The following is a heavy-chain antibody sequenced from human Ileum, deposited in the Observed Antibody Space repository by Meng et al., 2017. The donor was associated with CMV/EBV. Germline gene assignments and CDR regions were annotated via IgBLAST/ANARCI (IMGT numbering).Heavy chain of an antibody. V-gene: IGHV3-7*01. CDR1: GFTFSDYW. CDR3: ARLRGGGCSGTSCSNAFDI. Sequence: GGSLRLSCVASGFTFSDYWMSWVRQAPGKGLEWVANIKHDESEKYYVDSVKGRFTISRDNAKNSLYLQMNGLRAEDTAVYYCARLRGGGCSGTSCSNAFDIWGQGTKVTVSS. J-gene: IGHJ3*02. CDR2: IKHDESEK. D-gene: IGHD2-2*01.